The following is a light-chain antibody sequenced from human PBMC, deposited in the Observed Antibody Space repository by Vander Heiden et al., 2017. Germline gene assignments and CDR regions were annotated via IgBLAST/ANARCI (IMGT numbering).Light chain of an antibody. J-gene: IGLJ2*01. CDR1: KLGDKE. V-gene: IGLV3-1*01. CDR3: QAWDSSTVV. CDR2: KDS. Sequence: SYELTQPPSVSVYPGQTASITCSGDKLGDKETCGNQQKPGQAPVLVIYKDSKRPSGIPERFSGSNSGNTATLTISGTQARDEADYYCQAWDSSTVVFGGGTKLTVL.